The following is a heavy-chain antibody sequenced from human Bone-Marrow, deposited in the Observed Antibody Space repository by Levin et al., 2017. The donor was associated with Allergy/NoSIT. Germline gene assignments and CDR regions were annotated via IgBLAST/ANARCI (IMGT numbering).Heavy chain of an antibody. V-gene: IGHV3-53*01. CDR1: GFDVSRTY. CDR2: FYSAGSA. J-gene: IGHJ4*02. Sequence: SCAASGFDVSRTYMTWVRQAPGKGLEWVAGFYSAGSAHYADSVKGRFTISRDNSKNTIFLQMNRLRAEDTAMYYCAKNSAYDLDSWGQGTLVTVSS. D-gene: IGHD5-12*01. CDR3: AKNSAYDLDS.